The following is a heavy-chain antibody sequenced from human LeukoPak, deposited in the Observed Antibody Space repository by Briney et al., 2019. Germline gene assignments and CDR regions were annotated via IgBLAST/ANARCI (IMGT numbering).Heavy chain of an antibody. D-gene: IGHD3-10*01. J-gene: IGHJ4*02. CDR3: AGPYYGSGYYEY. V-gene: IGHV5-51*01. Sequence: GESLKISCKGSGYSFTTYWIGCVRHMPAKGLEWMGIIYPGDSDPIYSPSFQGQVTISADRSISTAYLQWSSLKASDTAMYYCAGPYYGSGYYEYWGQGTLVTVSS. CDR2: IYPGDSDP. CDR1: GYSFTTYW.